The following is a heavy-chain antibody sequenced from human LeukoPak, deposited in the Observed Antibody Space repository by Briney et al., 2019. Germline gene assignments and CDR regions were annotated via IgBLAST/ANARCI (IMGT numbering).Heavy chain of an antibody. J-gene: IGHJ4*02. CDR2: INPNSGVT. D-gene: IGHD3-22*01. CDR1: GYLFSDYY. CDR3: ARDERYDSSGYPFDY. V-gene: IGHV1-2*02. Sequence: ASVKVPCKASGYLFSDYYVNWMRQAPGQGPEWMGWINPNSGVTNFAQNFQGRVTMTRDTSIITAYMELSRLSSDDTAVYYCARDERYDSSGYPFDYWGQGTLVTVSS.